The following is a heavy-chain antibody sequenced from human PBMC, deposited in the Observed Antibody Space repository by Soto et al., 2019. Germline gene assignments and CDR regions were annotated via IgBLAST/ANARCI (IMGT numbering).Heavy chain of an antibody. J-gene: IGHJ6*02. CDR3: ARGGYCSSTSCYTYYYYGMDV. D-gene: IGHD2-2*02. Sequence: GGSLRLSCAASGFTFSSYGMHWVRQAPGKGLEWVAVIWYDGSNKYYVDSVKGRFTISRDNSKNTLYLQMNSLRAEDTAVYYCARGGYCSSTSCYTYYYYGMDVWGQGTTVTRLL. CDR1: GFTFSSYG. CDR2: IWYDGSNK. V-gene: IGHV3-33*01.